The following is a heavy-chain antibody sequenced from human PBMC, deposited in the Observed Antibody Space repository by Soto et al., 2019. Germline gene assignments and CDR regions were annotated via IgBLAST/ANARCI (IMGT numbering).Heavy chain of an antibody. J-gene: IGHJ3*02. CDR2: VLGGGGST. Sequence: EVQLLESGGGLVQPGGSLRLSCAASGFTFSSYAMSWVRQTPGKGLEWVSGVLGGGGSTFYADSVKGRFTISRDNSKNTLYVQMNSQRAEDTAIYYCARKGPPRDAFDIWGQGTMVTVSS. V-gene: IGHV3-23*01. CDR1: GFTFSSYA. CDR3: ARKGPPRDAFDI.